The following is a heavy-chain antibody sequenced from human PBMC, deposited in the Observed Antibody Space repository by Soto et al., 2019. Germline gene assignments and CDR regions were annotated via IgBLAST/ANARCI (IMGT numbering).Heavy chain of an antibody. D-gene: IGHD2-2*01. V-gene: IGHV4-31*03. CDR3: ARLPRDIVVVPADYYYYYYMDV. CDR1: GGSISSGGYY. Sequence: PSETLSLTCTVSGGSISSGGYYWSWIRQHPGKGLEWIGYIYYSGSTYYNPSLKSRVTISVDTSKNHFSLKLSSVTAADTAVYYCARLPRDIVVVPADYYYYYYMDVWGKGTTVTVSS. J-gene: IGHJ6*03. CDR2: IYYSGST.